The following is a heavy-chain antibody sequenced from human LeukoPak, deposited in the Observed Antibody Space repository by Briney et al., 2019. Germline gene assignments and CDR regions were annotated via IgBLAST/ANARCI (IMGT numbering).Heavy chain of an antibody. CDR1: GFTFSNYA. CDR2: INPSGDGT. CDR3: AKAGTHSYFDD. V-gene: IGHV3-23*01. D-gene: IGHD6-19*01. Sequence: GGSLRLSCAASGFTFSNYAMNWVRQAPGRGLEWASAINPSGDGTYYADSVKGRFTISRDNPKNTLYLQMNSLRAEDTAVYFCAKAGTHSYFDDWGRGTLVTVSA. J-gene: IGHJ4*02.